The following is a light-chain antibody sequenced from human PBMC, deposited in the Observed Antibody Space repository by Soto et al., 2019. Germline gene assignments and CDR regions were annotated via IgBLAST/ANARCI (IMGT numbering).Light chain of an antibody. V-gene: IGLV2-8*01. CDR3: SAYAGSSTWV. CDR2: EVY. CDR1: SSDVGGYNY. Sequence: QSAPTQPPSASGSPGQSVTFSCTGTSSDVGGYNYDSWYQQYPGKAPKLMIYEVYKRPSGVPDRFSGSKSGNTASLTVSGLQTEDEADYYCSAYAGSSTWVFGGGTKLTVL. J-gene: IGLJ2*01.